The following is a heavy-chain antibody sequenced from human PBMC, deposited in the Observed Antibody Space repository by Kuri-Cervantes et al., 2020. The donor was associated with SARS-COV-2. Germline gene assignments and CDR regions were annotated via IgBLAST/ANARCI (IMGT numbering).Heavy chain of an antibody. Sequence: ESLKISCAVIGGPINGHYWSWIRQPPGKGLEWIGELNHDGSTNYNPSLKSRVTISVDTSKNQFSLKLSSVTAADTAVYYCARTYGSGTPPSYWGQGTLVTVSS. J-gene: IGHJ4*02. CDR2: LNHDGST. V-gene: IGHV4-34*01. CDR3: ARTYGSGTPPSY. CDR1: GGPINGHY. D-gene: IGHD3-10*01.